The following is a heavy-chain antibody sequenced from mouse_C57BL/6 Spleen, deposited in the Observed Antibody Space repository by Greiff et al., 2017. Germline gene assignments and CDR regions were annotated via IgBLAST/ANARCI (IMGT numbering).Heavy chain of an antibody. Sequence: VQLQESGAELVRPGTSVKVSCKASGYAFTNYLLEWVKQRPGQGLEWIGVLNPGSGGTNYNEKFKGKATLTADKSSSTAYMQLSSLTSEDSAVYFCARGPDGYAMDYWGQGTSVTVSS. J-gene: IGHJ4*01. CDR1: GYAFTNYL. CDR2: LNPGSGGT. V-gene: IGHV1-54*01. CDR3: ARGPDGYAMDY.